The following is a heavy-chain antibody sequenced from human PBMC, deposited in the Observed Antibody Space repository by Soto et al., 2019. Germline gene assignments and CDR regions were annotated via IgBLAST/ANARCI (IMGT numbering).Heavy chain of an antibody. D-gene: IGHD6-19*01. Sequence: PSETLSLTCTVSGGSISSYYWSWIRQPPGKGLEWIGYIYYSGSANYNPPLKSRVTISVDTSKNQFSLKLSSVTAADTAVYYCARQQAVAGLPIDYWGQGTLVTVSS. CDR3: ARQQAVAGLPIDY. J-gene: IGHJ4*02. CDR2: IYYSGSA. CDR1: GGSISSYY. V-gene: IGHV4-59*08.